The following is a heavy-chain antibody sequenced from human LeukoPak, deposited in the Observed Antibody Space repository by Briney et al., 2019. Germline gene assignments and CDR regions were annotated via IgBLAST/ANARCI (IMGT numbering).Heavy chain of an antibody. V-gene: IGHV3-23*01. D-gene: IGHD6-19*01. CDR2: INYNGGYT. CDR3: AKDGHCPGAKCPTNIAVAGYVDS. Sequence: GGSLTLSCAASGFAFNIYTMNWVRQAPGKGLEWVAIINYNGGYTYYADSVKGRFTISRDNSKNMVYLQMNSLRAEDTAIYYCAKDGHCPGAKCPTNIAVAGYVDSWGQGSLVSVSS. CDR1: GFAFNIYT. J-gene: IGHJ4*02.